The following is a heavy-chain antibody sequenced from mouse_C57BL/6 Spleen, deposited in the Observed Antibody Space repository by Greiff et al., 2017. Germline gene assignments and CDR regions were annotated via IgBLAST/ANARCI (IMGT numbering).Heavy chain of an antibody. J-gene: IGHJ2*01. CDR1: GYTFTSYW. CDR3: ARFTPFDY. Sequence: QVQLQQPGAELVKPGASVKLSCKASGYTFTSYWMQWVKQRPGQGLEWIGEIDPSDSYTNYNQKFKGKATLTVDTSSSTAYMQLSSLTSEDSAVYYCARFTPFDYWGQGTTLTVSS. V-gene: IGHV1-50*01. CDR2: IDPSDSYT.